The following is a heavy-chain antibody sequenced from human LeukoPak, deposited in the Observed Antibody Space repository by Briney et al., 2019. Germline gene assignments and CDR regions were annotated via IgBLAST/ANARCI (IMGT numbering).Heavy chain of an antibody. CDR1: GFTFSNYA. D-gene: IGHD4-17*01. CDR3: AQGGDYTSFDY. V-gene: IGHV3-23*01. J-gene: IGHJ4*02. Sequence: GGSLRLSCAASGFTFSNYAMTWVRRAPGKGLEWVSFISAGGGSTYYADSVKGRFTISRDNSKNTLYLQMNSLRAEDTAVYYCAQGGDYTSFDYWGQGTLVTVSS. CDR2: ISAGGGST.